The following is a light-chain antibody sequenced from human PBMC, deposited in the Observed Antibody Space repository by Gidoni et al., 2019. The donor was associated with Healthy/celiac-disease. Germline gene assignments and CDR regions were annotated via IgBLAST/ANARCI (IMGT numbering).Light chain of an antibody. CDR1: SSDVGGYHY. V-gene: IGLV2-14*03. J-gene: IGLJ1*01. Sequence: QSALTQPASVYGSPGQSITISCTGTSSDVGGYHYVSWYPHHPGKAPILMFYDVSNRPSGVSNRFSGSKSGNTASLTISGLQAEDEADYYCSSYTSSSTLVFGTGTKVTVL. CDR2: DVS. CDR3: SSYTSSSTLV.